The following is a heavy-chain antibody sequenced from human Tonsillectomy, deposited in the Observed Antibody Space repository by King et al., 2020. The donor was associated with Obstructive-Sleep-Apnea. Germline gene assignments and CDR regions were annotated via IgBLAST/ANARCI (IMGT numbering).Heavy chain of an antibody. CDR3: ASLSRFGEYISNV. V-gene: IGHV4-34*01. D-gene: IGHD3-10*01. CDR1: GGSFSGYY. J-gene: IGHJ6*02. Sequence: VQLQQWGAGLLKPSETLSLTCAVYGGSFSGYYWSWIRQPPGKGLEWIGEINHSGSTNYNPSLKSRVTISLDTSKNQFSLKLGSVTAAATAVYYCASLSRFGEYISNVWGQGTTVTVSS. CDR2: INHSGST.